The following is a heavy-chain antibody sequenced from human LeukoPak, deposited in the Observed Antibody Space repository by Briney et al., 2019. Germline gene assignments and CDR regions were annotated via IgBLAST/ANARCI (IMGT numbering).Heavy chain of an antibody. J-gene: IGHJ4*02. Sequence: GGSLRLSCAASGFTFSDYYLSWIGQAPGKGLEWVSYISDSSSYTNYADSVKGRFTISRDNARSSVYLQMNSLRAEDTAVYYCARAGDTMVTTGNLDYWGQGIMVTVSS. D-gene: IGHD4-17*01. V-gene: IGHV3-11*05. CDR2: ISDSSSYT. CDR3: ARAGDTMVTTGNLDY. CDR1: GFTFSDYY.